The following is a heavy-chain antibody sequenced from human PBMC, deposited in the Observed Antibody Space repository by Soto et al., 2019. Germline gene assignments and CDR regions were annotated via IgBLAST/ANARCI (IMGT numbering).Heavy chain of an antibody. Sequence: LRLSCAASGFTFSYYALHWVRQAPGKGLEWVAYISNDGSQKLYTDSVKGRLSISRDNSKNTLYLEMNSLRAEDTAVYYCARAGGGYLDYWGQGSLVTVSS. CDR1: GFTFSYYA. CDR2: ISNDGSQK. D-gene: IGHD6-25*01. CDR3: ARAGGGYLDY. V-gene: IGHV3-30*04. J-gene: IGHJ4*02.